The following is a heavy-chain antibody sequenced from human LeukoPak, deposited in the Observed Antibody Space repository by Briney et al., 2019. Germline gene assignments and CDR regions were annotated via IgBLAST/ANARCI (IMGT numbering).Heavy chain of an antibody. CDR3: AREQGAYYYGSGSYYKGAFDI. CDR2: IYYSGST. Sequence: PSATLSLTCTVSGGSISSYYWSWIRQPPGKGLEWIGYIYYSGSTNYNPSLKSRVTISVDTSKNQFSLKLSSVTAADTAVYYCAREQGAYYYGSGSYYKGAFDIWGQGTMVTVSS. CDR1: GGSISSYY. J-gene: IGHJ3*02. D-gene: IGHD3-10*01. V-gene: IGHV4-59*01.